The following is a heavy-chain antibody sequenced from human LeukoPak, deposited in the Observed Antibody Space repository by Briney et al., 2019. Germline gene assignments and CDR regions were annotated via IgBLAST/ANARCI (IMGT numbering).Heavy chain of an antibody. V-gene: IGHV3-33*01. D-gene: IGHD1-26*01. CDR3: ARDSGSLSIFDY. CDR2: IWYDGSNK. Sequence: PGGSLRLSCAASGFTFSSYGMHWVRQAPGKGLEWVAVIWYDGSNKYYADSVKGRFTISRDNSKNTLYLQMNSLRAEGTAVYYCARDSGSLSIFDYWGQGTLVTVSS. CDR1: GFTFSSYG. J-gene: IGHJ4*02.